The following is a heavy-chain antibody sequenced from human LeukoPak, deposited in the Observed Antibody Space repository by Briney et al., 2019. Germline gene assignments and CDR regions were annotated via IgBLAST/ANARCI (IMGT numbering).Heavy chain of an antibody. Sequence: GGSLRLSCAASGFTFSSYSMNWVRQAPGKGLEWVSSISSSSYIYYADSVKSRFTISRDNAKNSLYLQMNSLRAEDTAVYYCARTTTGTTSDAFDIWGQGTMVTVSS. J-gene: IGHJ3*02. CDR3: ARTTTGTTSDAFDI. D-gene: IGHD1-1*01. CDR2: ISSSSYI. V-gene: IGHV3-21*01. CDR1: GFTFSSYS.